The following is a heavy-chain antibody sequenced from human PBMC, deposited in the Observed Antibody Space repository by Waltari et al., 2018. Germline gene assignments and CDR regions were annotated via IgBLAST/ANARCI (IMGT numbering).Heavy chain of an antibody. CDR3: ARATPERLDYYYGLDI. J-gene: IGHJ6*02. CDR1: GFTFQDYY. Sequence: QVQVVESGGSLVNPGGSLRLLCSDSGFTFQDYYMAWIRQAPGKGLEWVSHISSNGKFKFYSDSVKGRFSVSRDNARMSLSLEMNSLTVEDSATYYCARATPERLDYYYGLDIWGHGTTVTVSS. CDR2: ISSNGKFK. D-gene: IGHD1-1*01. V-gene: IGHV3-11*01.